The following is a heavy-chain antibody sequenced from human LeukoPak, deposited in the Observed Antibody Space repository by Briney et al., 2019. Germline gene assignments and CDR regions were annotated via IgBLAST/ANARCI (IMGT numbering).Heavy chain of an antibody. V-gene: IGHV4-34*01. CDR1: GGSFSGYY. D-gene: IGHD1-14*01. Sequence: PSEALSLTCAVYGGSFSGYYWSWIRQPPGKGLEWIGEINHSGSTNYNPSLKSRVTISVDTSKNQFSLKLSSVTAADTAVYYCATTRTGWTDYWGQGTLVTVSS. J-gene: IGHJ4*02. CDR3: ATTRTGWTDY. CDR2: INHSGST.